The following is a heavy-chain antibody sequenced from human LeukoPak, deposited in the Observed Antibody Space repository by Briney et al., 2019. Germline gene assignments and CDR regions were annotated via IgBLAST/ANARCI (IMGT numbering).Heavy chain of an antibody. D-gene: IGHD6-13*01. J-gene: IGHJ4*02. Sequence: GGSLRLSCVGSGFTFSTYGMSWVRQTPGKGLAWVSAISGSGVSTYYVDSVKGRFTISRDNSKNTLYLQMNSLRAEDTAVYYCAKDSSSWKRSGFDYWGQGTLVTVSS. CDR2: ISGSGVST. CDR1: GFTFSTYG. CDR3: AKDSSSWKRSGFDY. V-gene: IGHV3-23*01.